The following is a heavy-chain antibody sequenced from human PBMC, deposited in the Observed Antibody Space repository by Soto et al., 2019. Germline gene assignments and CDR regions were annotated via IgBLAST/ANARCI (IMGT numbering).Heavy chain of an antibody. CDR1: GYTFTSYG. V-gene: IGHV1-18*01. J-gene: IGHJ3*02. CDR3: AKDSWDKQWLVPGAFDI. D-gene: IGHD6-19*01. CDR2: ISASNGNT. Sequence: QVRLVQSGAEVKNSGASVKVSCKASGYTFTSYGFSWVRQAPGQGLEWMGWISASNGNTNYAQKLQGRVTMTTDTSTGTAYMELRSLRSDDTATYYCAKDSWDKQWLVPGAFDIWGQGTMVTVSS.